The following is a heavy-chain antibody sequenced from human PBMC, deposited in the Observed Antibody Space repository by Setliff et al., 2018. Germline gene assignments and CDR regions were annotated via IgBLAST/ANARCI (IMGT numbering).Heavy chain of an antibody. CDR2: MSVY. Sequence: ASVKVSCKTSGYTFISYGINWVRQAPGQGLEWMGWMSVYAQKFQGRVTMTTDTPTSTAYMELRSLTSDDTAVYYCARGPVDFVVVPAAAKFDYWGQGTLVTVSS. CDR1: GYTFISYG. CDR3: ARGPVDFVVVPAAAKFDY. V-gene: IGHV1-18*01. J-gene: IGHJ4*02. D-gene: IGHD2-2*01.